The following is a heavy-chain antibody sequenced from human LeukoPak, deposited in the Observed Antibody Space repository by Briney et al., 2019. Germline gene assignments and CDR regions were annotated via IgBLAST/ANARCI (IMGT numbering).Heavy chain of an antibody. CDR1: GYTFTSYD. CDR3: ARPGGDYVWGSYRYTGGFDY. V-gene: IGHV1-8*03. D-gene: IGHD3-16*02. CDR2: MNPNSGNT. J-gene: IGHJ4*02. Sequence: ASVKVSCKASGYTFTSYDINWVRQATGQGLEWMGWMNPNSGNTGYAQKFQGGVTITRNTSISTAYMELSSLRPEDTAVYYCARPGGDYVWGSYRYTGGFDYWGQGTLVTVSS.